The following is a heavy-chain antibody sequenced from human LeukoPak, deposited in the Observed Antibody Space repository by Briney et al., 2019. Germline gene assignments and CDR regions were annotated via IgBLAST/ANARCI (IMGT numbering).Heavy chain of an antibody. CDR1: RFTFSNYA. Sequence: GRSLRLSCAASRFTFSNYAMHWVRQAPGKGLEWVGRIKSKTGGGTTDYVAPVKGRFTISRDDSKNTLYLQMNSLKTEDTAVYYCTTSYGGFFDYWGQGTLVTVSS. D-gene: IGHD4-23*01. V-gene: IGHV3-15*01. CDR3: TTSYGGFFDY. CDR2: IKSKTGGGTT. J-gene: IGHJ4*02.